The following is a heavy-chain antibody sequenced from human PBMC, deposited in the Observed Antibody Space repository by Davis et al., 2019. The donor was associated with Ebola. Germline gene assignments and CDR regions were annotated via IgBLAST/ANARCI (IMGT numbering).Heavy chain of an antibody. Sequence: PGGSLRLSCTVSGGSISSSSYYWGWIRQPPGKGLEWIGSIYYSGSTNYNPSLKSRVTISVDTSKNQFSLKLSSVTAADTAVYYCARVRVQGALDYWGQGTLVTVSS. CDR2: IYYSGST. J-gene: IGHJ4*02. V-gene: IGHV4-39*07. D-gene: IGHD3-10*01. CDR1: GGSISSSSYY. CDR3: ARVRVQGALDY.